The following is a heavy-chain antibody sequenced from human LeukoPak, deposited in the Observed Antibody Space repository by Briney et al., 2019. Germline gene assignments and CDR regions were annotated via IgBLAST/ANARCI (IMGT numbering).Heavy chain of an antibody. V-gene: IGHV6-1*01. D-gene: IGHD3-22*01. CDR1: GDSFSSNSAA. CDR2: TYYRSNLYN. CDR3: ARVGMYYYDSSGSNWFDP. J-gene: IGHJ5*02. Sequence: SQTLSLTCAISGDSFSSNSAAWNWIRQSPSRGLEWLGRTYYRSNLYNDYAGSVKSRITINPDTSKHQFSLQLNSVTPEDTAVYYCARVGMYYYDSSGSNWFDPWGQGTLVTVSS.